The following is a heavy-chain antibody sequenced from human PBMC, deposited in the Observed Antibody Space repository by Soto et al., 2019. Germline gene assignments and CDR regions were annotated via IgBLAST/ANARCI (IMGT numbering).Heavy chain of an antibody. J-gene: IGHJ4*02. D-gene: IGHD6-13*01. V-gene: IGHV4-39*01. CDR1: GGSISSSSYY. Sequence: QLQLQESGPGLVKPSETLSLTCTVSGGSISSSSYYWGWIPQPPGKGLEWIGSIYYSGSTYYNPSLKSRVTISVDTSKNQFSLKLSSVTAADTAVYYCVLGSWYLDCWGQGTLVTVSS. CDR3: VLGSWYLDC. CDR2: IYYSGST.